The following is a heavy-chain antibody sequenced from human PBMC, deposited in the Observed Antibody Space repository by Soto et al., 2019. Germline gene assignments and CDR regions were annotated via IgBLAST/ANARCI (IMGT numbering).Heavy chain of an antibody. CDR2: IIPIFGTA. J-gene: IGHJ5*02. CDR1: GGTFSSYA. Sequence: SVKVSCKASGGTFSSYAISWVRQAPGQGLEWMGGIIPIFGTANYAQKFQGRVTITADESTSTAYMELSSLRSEDTAVYYCARDRLTFGGVSPRWFDPWGQGTLVTVSS. V-gene: IGHV1-69*13. CDR3: ARDRLTFGGVSPRWFDP. D-gene: IGHD3-16*01.